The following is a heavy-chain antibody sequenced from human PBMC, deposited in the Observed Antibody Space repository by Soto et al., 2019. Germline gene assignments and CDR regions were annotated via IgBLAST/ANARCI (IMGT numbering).Heavy chain of an antibody. Sequence: QVQLVQSGAEVKKPGASVKVSCKASGYTFTSYGISWVRQAPGQGLEWMGWISAYNGNTNYAQKLQGRVTMTTDTSXXTAYRQLRSLRSDDTDVYYCARDRSKGSPLVSFDPWGQGTLATVSS. D-gene: IGHD6-13*01. CDR2: ISAYNGNT. CDR1: GYTFTSYG. J-gene: IGHJ5*02. CDR3: ARDRSKGSPLVSFDP. V-gene: IGHV1-18*01.